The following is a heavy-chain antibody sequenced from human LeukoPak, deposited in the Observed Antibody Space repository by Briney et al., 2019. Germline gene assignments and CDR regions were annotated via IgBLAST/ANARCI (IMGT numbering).Heavy chain of an antibody. Sequence: PGGSLRLSCAASGFTFSSYWMSWVRQAPGKGLEWVANMRQDGGEIYYVDSVKGRFTISRDNAKNSLHLEMNSLRAEDTAVYYCARAAYSSTWYSRYFDLWGRGTLVTVSS. CDR3: ARAAYSSTWYSRYFDL. CDR2: MRQDGGEI. D-gene: IGHD6-13*01. J-gene: IGHJ2*01. V-gene: IGHV3-7*01. CDR1: GFTFSSYW.